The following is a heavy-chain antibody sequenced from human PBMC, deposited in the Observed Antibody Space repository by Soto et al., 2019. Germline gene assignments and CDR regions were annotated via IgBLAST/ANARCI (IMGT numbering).Heavy chain of an antibody. CDR3: ARHNCGGDCYGDYYYGMDV. CDR1: DFSISSSIYC. D-gene: IGHD2-21*02. V-gene: IGHV4-39*01. J-gene: IGHJ6*02. CDR2: IYYSGST. Sequence: SDTLSLTGTFSDFSISSSIYCWGWIRQPPGKXXEWIGSIYYSGSTYYNPSLKSRVTISVDTSKNQFSLKLSSVTAADTAVYYCARHNCGGDCYGDYYYGMDVWGQGTKVTVSS.